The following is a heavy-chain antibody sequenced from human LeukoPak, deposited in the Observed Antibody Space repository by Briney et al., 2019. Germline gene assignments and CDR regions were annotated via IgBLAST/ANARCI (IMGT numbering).Heavy chain of an antibody. CDR3: ARSGLRYFDWSIV. CDR1: GGSVSSGSYY. D-gene: IGHD3-9*01. V-gene: IGHV4-61*09. CDR2: IYTGGIT. Sequence: SETLSLTCTVSGGSVSSGSYYWHWLRQPAGKRLEWIGQIYTGGITNYNPSLKSRVTISVDTSKNHFSLKLSSVTAADTAVYYCARSGLRYFDWSIVWGQGTLVTVSS. J-gene: IGHJ4*02.